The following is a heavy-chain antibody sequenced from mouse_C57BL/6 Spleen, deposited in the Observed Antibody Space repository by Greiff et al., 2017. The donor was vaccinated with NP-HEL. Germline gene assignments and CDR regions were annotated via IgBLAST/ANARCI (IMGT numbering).Heavy chain of an antibody. D-gene: IGHD2-4*01. J-gene: IGHJ4*01. CDR1: GFSLTSYG. V-gene: IGHV2-2*01. CDR2: IWSGGST. CDR3: ASKRDYEGYYAMDY. Sequence: VKLVESGPGLVQPSQCLSITCTVSGFSLTSYGVHWVRQSPGKGLEWLGVIWSGGSTDYNAAFISRLSISKDNSKSQVFFKMNSLQADDTAIYYCASKRDYEGYYAMDYWGQGTSVTVSS.